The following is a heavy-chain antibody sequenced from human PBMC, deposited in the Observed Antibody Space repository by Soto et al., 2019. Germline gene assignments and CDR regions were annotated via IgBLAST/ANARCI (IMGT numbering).Heavy chain of an antibody. CDR1: GYTFTSYG. CDR3: ARDVSDGYYYDSSGYSYNWFDP. V-gene: IGHV1-69*13. D-gene: IGHD3-22*01. CDR2: ITSYFGKA. Sequence: SVKVSCKASGYTFTSYGISWVRQAPGQGLEWMGGITSYFGKANYAQKFQGRVTITADESTSTAYMELSSLRSEDTAVYYCARDVSDGYYYDSSGYSYNWFDPWGQGTLVTVSS. J-gene: IGHJ5*02.